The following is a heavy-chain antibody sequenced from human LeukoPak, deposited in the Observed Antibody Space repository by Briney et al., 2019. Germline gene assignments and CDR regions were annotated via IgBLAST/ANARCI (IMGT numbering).Heavy chain of an antibody. D-gene: IGHD1-26*01. Sequence: ASVKVSCKASGYTFTGYYMHWVRQAPGQGLEWMGWINPNSGGTNYAQKFQGRVTMTRDTSISTAYMELSRLRSDDTAVYYCARDQSVGATPWFDPWGQGTLVTVSS. CDR1: GYTFTGYY. V-gene: IGHV1-2*02. CDR2: INPNSGGT. CDR3: ARDQSVGATPWFDP. J-gene: IGHJ5*02.